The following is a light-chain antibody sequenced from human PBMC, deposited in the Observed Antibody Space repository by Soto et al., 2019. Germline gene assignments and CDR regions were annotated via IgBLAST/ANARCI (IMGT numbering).Light chain of an antibody. Sequence: EIVLTQSPGTLSLSPGERATLSCRASQSASSSYLAWYQQKPGQAPRLLIYGASSRATGIPDRFSGSGSVTDLTLTISRLEPEDLAVYYCHQYGSSPAYTFGQGTKLEIK. V-gene: IGKV3-20*01. J-gene: IGKJ2*01. CDR2: GAS. CDR1: QSASSSY. CDR3: HQYGSSPAYT.